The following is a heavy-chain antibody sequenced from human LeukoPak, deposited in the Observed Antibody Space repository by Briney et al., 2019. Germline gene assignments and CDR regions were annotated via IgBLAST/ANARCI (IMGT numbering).Heavy chain of an antibody. D-gene: IGHD3-9*01. Sequence: PSETLSLTCTVSGGSINSYSWSWIRQPPEKRLEWIGDIYHTGGTNYNPSLMSRVTISVDRSKSHFSLKLNSVTAADTAVYYCARDGHYDILTGYFQDWGQGTLVTVSS. CDR3: ARDGHYDILTGYFQD. J-gene: IGHJ1*01. V-gene: IGHV4-59*01. CDR2: IYHTGGT. CDR1: GGSINSYS.